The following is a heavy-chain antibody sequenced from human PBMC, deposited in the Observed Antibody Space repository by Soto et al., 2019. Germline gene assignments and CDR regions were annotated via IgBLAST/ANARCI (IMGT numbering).Heavy chain of an antibody. CDR2: IRAYNGNT. CDR1: GYTFTSYG. Sequence: QVQLVQSGAEVKKPGASVKVSCKASGYTFTSYGISWVRQAPGQGLEWMGWIRAYNGNTSSAQKLQRRVTMTTDTSTSTASMELMSVRSDDTVVYYCARDIPTMDVWGPGTTVTVSS. J-gene: IGHJ6*02. V-gene: IGHV1-18*01. CDR3: ARDIPTMDV.